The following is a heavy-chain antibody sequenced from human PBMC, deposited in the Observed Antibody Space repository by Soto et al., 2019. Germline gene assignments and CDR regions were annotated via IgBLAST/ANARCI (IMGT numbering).Heavy chain of an antibody. J-gene: IGHJ6*02. CDR3: ARDDLPRGIAAANYYYYGMDV. Sequence: NPSETLSLTCTVSGGSISSYYWSWIRQPAGKGLEWIGRIYTSGSTNYNPSLKSRVTMSVDTSKNQFSLKLSSVTAADTAVYYCARDDLPRGIAAANYYYYGMDVWGQGTTVTVSS. CDR2: IYTSGST. V-gene: IGHV4-4*07. CDR1: GGSISSYY. D-gene: IGHD6-13*01.